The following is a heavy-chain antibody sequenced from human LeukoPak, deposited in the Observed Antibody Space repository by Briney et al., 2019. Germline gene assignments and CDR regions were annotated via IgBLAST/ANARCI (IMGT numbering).Heavy chain of an antibody. D-gene: IGHD3-9*01. CDR2: INHSGST. V-gene: IGHV4-34*01. CDR3: ARSARANDWLSAFDI. Sequence: SETLSLTCSVSDDSITMYYWTWIRQPPGKGLEWIGEINHSGSTNYNPSLKSRVTISVDTSKNQFSLKLSSVTAADTAVYYCARSARANDWLSAFDIWGQGTMVTVSS. J-gene: IGHJ3*02. CDR1: DDSITMYY.